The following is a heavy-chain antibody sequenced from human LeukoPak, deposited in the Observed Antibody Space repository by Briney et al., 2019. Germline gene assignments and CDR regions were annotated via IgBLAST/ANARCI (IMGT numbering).Heavy chain of an antibody. J-gene: IGHJ5*02. CDR3: AATILTGHNWFDP. V-gene: IGHV3-33*08. CDR2: IWYDGTNK. CDR1: GFTFSSYA. Sequence: GGSLRLSCAASGFTFSSYAMHWVRQAPGKGLEWVAVIWYDGTNKYYADSVKGRFTISRDNSKNTLYLQMNSLRAEDTAVYYCAATILTGHNWFDPWGQGTLVTVSS. D-gene: IGHD3-9*01.